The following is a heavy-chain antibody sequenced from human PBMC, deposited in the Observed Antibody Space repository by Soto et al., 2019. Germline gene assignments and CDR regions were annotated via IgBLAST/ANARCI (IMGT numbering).Heavy chain of an antibody. CDR1: GGSISSSNW. D-gene: IGHD1-7*01. CDR3: ARRRTGTIYYYYGMDV. CDR2: IYHSGST. J-gene: IGHJ6*02. V-gene: IGHV4-4*02. Sequence: SETLSLTCAVSGGSISSSNWWSWVRQPPGKGLEWIGEIYHSGSTNYNPSLKSRVTIPVDKSKNQFSLKLSSVTAADTAVYYCARRRTGTIYYYYGMDVWGQGTTVTVSS.